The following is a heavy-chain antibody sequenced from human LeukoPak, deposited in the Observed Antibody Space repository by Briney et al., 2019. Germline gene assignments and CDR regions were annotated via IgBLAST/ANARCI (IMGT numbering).Heavy chain of an antibody. CDR2: FRSKTYGGTT. V-gene: IGHV3-49*04. J-gene: IGHJ3*02. CDR3: TRVSGAPAFDI. D-gene: IGHD7-27*01. CDR1: GFTFGDYT. Sequence: GGSLRLSCAASGFTFGDYTMNWVRQAPGKGLEWVAFFRSKTYGGTTEYAASVKGSFIISRDDSESIVYLQMNSLKAEDTAMYYCTRVSGAPAFDIWGQGTMVTVSS.